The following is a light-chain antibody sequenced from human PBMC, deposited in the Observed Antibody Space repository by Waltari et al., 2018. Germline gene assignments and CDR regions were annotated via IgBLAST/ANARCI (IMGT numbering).Light chain of an antibody. CDR2: RSD. J-gene: IGLJ3*02. V-gene: IGLV1-44*01. CDR1: APNIGGNL. Sequence: QSVLTQPPSASGTPGQRVTISCSGSAPNIGGNLVNWYQTFPGKAPKLLIYRSDLRPSGVPDRFSGSKSGTAASLAISGLQSEDEADYFCASWDDSLNGHWVFGGGTKVTVL. CDR3: ASWDDSLNGHWV.